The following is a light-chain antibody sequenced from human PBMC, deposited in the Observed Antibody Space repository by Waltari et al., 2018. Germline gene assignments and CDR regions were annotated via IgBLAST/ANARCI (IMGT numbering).Light chain of an antibody. CDR3: QSYDSSLSGSV. V-gene: IGLV1-40*01. CDR1: SSNIGAGYE. CDR2: GNS. Sequence: QSVLTQPPSVSGAPGQRVTISCTGSSSNIGAGYEVHRYQQLPGTAPKLLIYGNSNRPSGVPDRFSGSKSGTSASLAITGLQAEDEADYYCQSYDSSLSGSVFGGGTKLTVL. J-gene: IGLJ3*02.